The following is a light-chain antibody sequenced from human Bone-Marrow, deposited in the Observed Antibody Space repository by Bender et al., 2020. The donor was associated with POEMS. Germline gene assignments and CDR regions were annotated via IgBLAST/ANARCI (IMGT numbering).Light chain of an antibody. V-gene: IGLV1-40*01. CDR2: GYN. Sequence: QSVLTQPPSVSGAPGQRVTISCTGSSSNTGSGYDINWYQHLPGTAPKLLIYGYNNRPSGVPDRFSGSKSGTSASLAITELQAEDGGDYYCQSYDNSLGGWVFGGGTKLTVL. J-gene: IGLJ2*01. CDR3: QSYDNSLGGWV. CDR1: SSNTGSGYD.